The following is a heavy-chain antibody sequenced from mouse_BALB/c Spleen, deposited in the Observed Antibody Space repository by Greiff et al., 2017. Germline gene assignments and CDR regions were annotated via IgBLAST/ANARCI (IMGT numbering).Heavy chain of an antibody. J-gene: IGHJ3*01. Sequence: EVQGVESGGGLVKPGGSLKLSCAASGFTFSSYTMSWVRQTPEKRLEWVATISSGGSYTYYPDSVKGRFTISRDNAKNTLYLQMSSLKSEDTAMYYCTRDREAWFAYWGQGTLVTVSA. CDR2: ISSGGSYT. CDR3: TRDREAWFAY. D-gene: IGHD3-1*01. V-gene: IGHV5-6-4*01. CDR1: GFTFSSYT.